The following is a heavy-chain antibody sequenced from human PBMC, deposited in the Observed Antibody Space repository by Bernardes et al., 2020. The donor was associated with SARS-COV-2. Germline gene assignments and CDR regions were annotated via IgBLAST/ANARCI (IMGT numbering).Heavy chain of an antibody. CDR2: ISGSGDST. J-gene: IGHJ6*02. CDR3: AKRKQIFHLSEWDVGMDV. Sequence: GGSLRLSCAASGFTFSNYAMSWVRQAPGKGLEWVSAISGSGDSTFYAASVRGRFTISRDNSVTMLHLQMNSLGPEDTAVYYCAKRKQIFHLSEWDVGMDVWGQGTTVTVS. CDR1: GFTFSNYA. D-gene: IGHD1-26*01. V-gene: IGHV3-23*01.